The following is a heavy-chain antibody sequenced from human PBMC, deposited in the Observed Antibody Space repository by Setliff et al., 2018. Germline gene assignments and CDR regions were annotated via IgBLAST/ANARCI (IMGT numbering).Heavy chain of an antibody. D-gene: IGHD3-22*01. CDR2: ISWDGTKT. V-gene: IGHV3-30*18. J-gene: IGHJ4*02. CDR1: GFTFSNYW. CDR3: AKDRSDTYYYDSSGYHDY. Sequence: GGSLRLSCAASGFTFSNYWMNWVRQAPGKGLEWVALISWDGTKTSYADSVRGRFTISRDNSKNTLYLQMNSLRAEDTAVYYCAKDRSDTYYYDSSGYHDYWGQGTLVTVSS.